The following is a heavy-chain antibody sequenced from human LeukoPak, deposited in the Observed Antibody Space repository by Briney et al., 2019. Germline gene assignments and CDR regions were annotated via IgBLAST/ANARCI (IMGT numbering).Heavy chain of an antibody. Sequence: SETLSLTCTVSGGSISSFYWSWIRQPPGKGLEWIGYIYYSGSTNYNPSLKSRVTISVDTSKNQFSLKLSSVTAADTAVYYCARVGDPRGRFDPWGQGTLVTVSS. D-gene: IGHD3-16*01. CDR3: ARVGDPRGRFDP. J-gene: IGHJ5*02. V-gene: IGHV4-59*01. CDR1: GGSISSFY. CDR2: IYYSGST.